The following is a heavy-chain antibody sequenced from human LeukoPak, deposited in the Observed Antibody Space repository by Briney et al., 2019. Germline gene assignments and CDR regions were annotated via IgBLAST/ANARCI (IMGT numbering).Heavy chain of an antibody. J-gene: IGHJ4*02. D-gene: IGHD2-2*01. CDR1: GITFSSYA. Sequence: PGGSLRLSCGVSGITFSSYAMSWVRQAPGKGLEWVSSINDSGGATYYADSVKGRFTISRDNSKNTLYLQMNSLRAEDTAVYYCAKTLFQHCSSTSCSNDYWGQGTLVTVSS. V-gene: IGHV3-23*01. CDR2: INDSGGAT. CDR3: AKTLFQHCSSTSCSNDY.